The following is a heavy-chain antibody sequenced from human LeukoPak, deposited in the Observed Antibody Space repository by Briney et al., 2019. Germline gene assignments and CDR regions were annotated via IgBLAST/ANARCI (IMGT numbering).Heavy chain of an antibody. V-gene: IGHV3-74*01. CDR1: GFTFSSYW. CDR2: INSDGSST. CDR3: ARVGVGATTLDAFDI. Sequence: GSLRLSCAASGFTFSSYWMHWVRQAPGKGLVWVSRINSDGSSTSYADSVEGRFTISRDNAKNTLYLQMNSLRAEDTAVYYCARVGVGATTLDAFDIWGQGTMVTVSS. D-gene: IGHD1-26*01. J-gene: IGHJ3*02.